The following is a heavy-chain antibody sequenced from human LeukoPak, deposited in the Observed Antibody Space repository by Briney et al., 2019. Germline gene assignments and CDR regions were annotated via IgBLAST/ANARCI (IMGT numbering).Heavy chain of an antibody. CDR1: GFMFRSYG. CDR2: ITGSGDIT. Sequence: GGTLRLSCAASGFMFRSYGMNWVRQAPGKGLEWVSGITGSGDITYYADSVKGQFTISRDNSKNTLYLQMNSLRAEDTAVYYCASRRTAYCGGDCPEGYWGQGILVTVSS. J-gene: IGHJ4*02. D-gene: IGHD2-21*02. V-gene: IGHV3-23*01. CDR3: ASRRTAYCGGDCPEGY.